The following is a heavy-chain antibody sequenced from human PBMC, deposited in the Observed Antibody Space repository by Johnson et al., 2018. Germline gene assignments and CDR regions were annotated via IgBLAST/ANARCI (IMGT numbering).Heavy chain of an antibody. J-gene: IGHJ1*01. CDR1: GFSFSGSP. D-gene: IGHD1-26*01. V-gene: IGHV3-73*02. CDR3: TRSDYSGTYFS. Sequence: VQLQESGGGLVQPGGSLKLSCAASGFSFSGSPMHWVRQASGKGLEWVGRIRSKANNYAIAYGASVKGRFTISRDDSKNTAYRQMNSRKTEDTAVYYCTRSDYSGTYFSWGQGTRVTVSS. CDR2: IRSKANNYAI.